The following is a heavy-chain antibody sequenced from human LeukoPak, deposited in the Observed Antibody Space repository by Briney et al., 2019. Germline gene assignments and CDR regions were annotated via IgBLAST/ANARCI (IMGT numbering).Heavy chain of an antibody. D-gene: IGHD3-22*01. Sequence: GGSLRLSCAASGFTFNRYGMHWVRQAPGKGLEWVAVISFDGKVSYYADSVEGRFTISRDNSKNTLDLQMNSLRPEDTAVYYCATDSSGYYRDAFDIWGQGTMVTVSS. CDR3: ATDSSGYYRDAFDI. V-gene: IGHV3-30*03. CDR2: ISFDGKVS. J-gene: IGHJ3*02. CDR1: GFTFNRYG.